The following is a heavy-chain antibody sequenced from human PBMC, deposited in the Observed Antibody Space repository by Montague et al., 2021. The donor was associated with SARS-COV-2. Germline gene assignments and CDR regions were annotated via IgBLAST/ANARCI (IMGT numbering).Heavy chain of an antibody. CDR3: ARAIWHLDV. CDR2: IYTGGYV. J-gene: IGHJ2*01. Sequence: SETLSLTCSVSGDSISRYYWSWIQQSDGKGLEWIGRIYTGGYVNYNPALQSRVSMSVDTSKSQVSLNVTSVTAADTAVYYCARAIWHLDVWGRGILVTVSS. V-gene: IGHV4-4*07. CDR1: GDSISRYY.